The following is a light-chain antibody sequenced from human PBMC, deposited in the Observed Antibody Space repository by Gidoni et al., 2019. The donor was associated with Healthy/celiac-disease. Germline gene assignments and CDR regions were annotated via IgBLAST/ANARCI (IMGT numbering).Light chain of an antibody. Sequence: QSALTQPASVSGSPGQSITISCTGTSSDVGGYNYVSWYQQHPGKAPKLMIYDVSNRPSGVSNCFSGSKSGNTASLTISGLQAEDEADYYFSSYTSSSARVFGGGTKLTVL. V-gene: IGLV2-14*01. CDR3: SSYTSSSARV. J-gene: IGLJ3*02. CDR1: SSDVGGYNY. CDR2: DVS.